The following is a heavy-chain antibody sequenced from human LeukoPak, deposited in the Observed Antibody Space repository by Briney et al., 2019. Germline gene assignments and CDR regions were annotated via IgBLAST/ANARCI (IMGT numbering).Heavy chain of an antibody. CDR2: INPSGST. Sequence: SETLSLTCAVFGGSLSGYYWNWIRQPPGKGLEWIGDINPSGSTNYSPSLKSRVTISVDTSKNQFSLKLSSVTAADTAVYYCARLGEKTRYSSSWRTHDYWGQGTLVTVSS. CDR1: GGSLSGYY. D-gene: IGHD6-13*01. V-gene: IGHV4-34*01. CDR3: ARLGEKTRYSSSWRTHDY. J-gene: IGHJ4*02.